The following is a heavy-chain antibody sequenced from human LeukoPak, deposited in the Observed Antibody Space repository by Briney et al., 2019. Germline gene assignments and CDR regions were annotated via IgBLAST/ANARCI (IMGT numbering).Heavy chain of an antibody. D-gene: IGHD3-10*01. CDR3: AKDMVRGTWYGMDV. J-gene: IGHJ6*02. CDR2: ISWNSGTI. Sequence: GGSLRLSCAASGFTFDDYAMHWVRQAPGKGLEWVSGISWNSGTIGYADSVKGRFTISRDNAKNSLHLQMNSLRAEDTALYYCAKDMVRGTWYGMDVWGQGTTVTVSS. CDR1: GFTFDDYA. V-gene: IGHV3-9*01.